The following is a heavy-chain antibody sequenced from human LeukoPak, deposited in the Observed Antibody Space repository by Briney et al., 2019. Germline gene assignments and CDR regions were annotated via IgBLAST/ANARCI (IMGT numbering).Heavy chain of an antibody. J-gene: IGHJ4*02. V-gene: IGHV3-48*01. Sequence: AGGSLRLSCAASGFNFSIYSMNWVRQAPGKGLEWVSYITRSSTTIYYADSVKGRFTISRDNSKNTLYLQMNSLRAEDTAVYYCARARQELVRTPLDHWGQGTLVTVSS. CDR3: ARARQELVRTPLDH. CDR2: ITRSSTTI. D-gene: IGHD6-13*01. CDR1: GFNFSIYS.